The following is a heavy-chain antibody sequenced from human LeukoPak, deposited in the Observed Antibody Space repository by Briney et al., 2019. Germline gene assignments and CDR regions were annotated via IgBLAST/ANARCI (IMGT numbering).Heavy chain of an antibody. J-gene: IGHJ6*02. CDR2: IYYSGST. Sequence: PSETLSLTCTVSGGPISSYYWSWIRQPPGKGLEWIGYIYYSGSTNYNPSLKSRVTISVDTSKNQFSLKLSSVTAADTAVYYCARAYCSGGSCYSRYYYYGMDVWGQGTTVTVSS. CDR1: GGPISSYY. D-gene: IGHD2-15*01. CDR3: ARAYCSGGSCYSRYYYYGMDV. V-gene: IGHV4-59*01.